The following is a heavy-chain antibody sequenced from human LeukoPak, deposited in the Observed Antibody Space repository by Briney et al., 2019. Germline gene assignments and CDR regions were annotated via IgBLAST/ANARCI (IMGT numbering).Heavy chain of an antibody. V-gene: IGHV3-23*01. Sequence: GGSLRLSCAASGFTFSSYAMSWVRQAPGKGLEWVSSIRGSGGGTNYGDSVKGRFTISRYNSKNTLYLQMNSLRAEDTAVYYCARDLSGVTGYTYGRGIDYWGQGTLVTVSS. CDR1: GFTFSSYA. J-gene: IGHJ4*02. D-gene: IGHD5-18*01. CDR2: IRGSGGGT. CDR3: ARDLSGVTGYTYGRGIDY.